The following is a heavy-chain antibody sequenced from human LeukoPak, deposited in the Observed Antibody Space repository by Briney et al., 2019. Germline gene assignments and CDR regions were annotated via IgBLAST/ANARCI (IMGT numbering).Heavy chain of an antibody. CDR2: ISSSGSTI. CDR3: ASAGYSSGWFYNWFDP. V-gene: IGHV3-48*03. Sequence: GGSLRLSCAASGFTFSSYEMNWVRQAPGKGLEWVSYISSSGSTIYYADSVKGRFTISRDNAKNSLYLQMNSLRAEDTAVYYCASAGYSSGWFYNWFDPWGQGTLVTVSS. D-gene: IGHD6-19*01. J-gene: IGHJ5*02. CDR1: GFTFSSYE.